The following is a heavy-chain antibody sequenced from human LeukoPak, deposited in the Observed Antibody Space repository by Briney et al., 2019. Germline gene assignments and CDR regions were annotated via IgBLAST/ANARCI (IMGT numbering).Heavy chain of an antibody. Sequence: SETLSLTRAVYGGSFSGYSWSWIRQPPGKGLEWIGEINHSGSTNYNPSLKSRVTISVDTSKNQLSLKVNSVTAADTAVYYCARDIAVAGYYYYYMDVWGKGTTVTVSS. V-gene: IGHV4-34*01. J-gene: IGHJ6*03. D-gene: IGHD6-19*01. CDR2: INHSGST. CDR3: ARDIAVAGYYYYYMDV. CDR1: GGSFSGYS.